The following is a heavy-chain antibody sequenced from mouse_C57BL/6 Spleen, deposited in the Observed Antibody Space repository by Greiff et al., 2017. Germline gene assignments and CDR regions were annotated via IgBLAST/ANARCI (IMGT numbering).Heavy chain of an antibody. CDR2: IDPNSGGT. Sequence: VQLQQPGAELVKPGASVKLSCKASGYTFTSYWMHWVKQRPGRGLGWIGRIDPNSGGTKYNEKFKSKATLTVDKPSSTAYMQLSSLTSEDAAVYYCARASMITTHAMDYWGQGTSVTVSS. CDR1: GYTFTSYW. D-gene: IGHD2-4*01. J-gene: IGHJ4*01. V-gene: IGHV1-72*01. CDR3: ARASMITTHAMDY.